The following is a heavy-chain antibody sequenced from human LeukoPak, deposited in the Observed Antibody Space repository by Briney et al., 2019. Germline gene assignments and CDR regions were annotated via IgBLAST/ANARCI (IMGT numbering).Heavy chain of an antibody. D-gene: IGHD3-22*01. CDR1: GFTLSSYG. CDR2: LSHDGNNE. Sequence: PGGSLRLSCAASGFTLSSYGMHWVRQAPGKGLEWVAALSHDGNNEFYADSVKGRFTTSRDNSKSTLYLQMNSLRAGDTATFYCAKDNYYGSSAVIDYWGQGALVTVSS. J-gene: IGHJ4*02. CDR3: AKDNYYGSSAVIDY. V-gene: IGHV3-30*18.